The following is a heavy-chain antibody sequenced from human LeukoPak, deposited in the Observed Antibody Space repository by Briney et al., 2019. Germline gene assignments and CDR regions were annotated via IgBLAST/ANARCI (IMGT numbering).Heavy chain of an antibody. D-gene: IGHD6-13*01. J-gene: IGHJ4*02. CDR1: GGSFSGYY. Sequence: PSETLSLTCAVYGGSFSGYYWSWIRQPPGKGLEWIGEINHSGSTNYNPSLKSRVTISVVTSKNQFSLKLSSVTAADTAVYYCARGSSWYRHFDYWGQGTLVTVSS. CDR3: ARGSSWYRHFDY. V-gene: IGHV4-34*01. CDR2: INHSGST.